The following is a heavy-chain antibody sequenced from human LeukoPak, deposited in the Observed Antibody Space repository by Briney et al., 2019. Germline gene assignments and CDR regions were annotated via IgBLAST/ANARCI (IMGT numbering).Heavy chain of an antibody. CDR3: AKTGLQLWLFAY. V-gene: IGHV3-30*18. Sequence: GGSLRLSCAASGFTFSSYGMHRVRQAPGKGLEWVALISYDGNNKYYADSVKGRFTISRDNSKNTLYLQMNSLRPDDTAVYYCAKTGLQLWLFAYWGQGTLVTVSS. CDR2: ISYDGNNK. J-gene: IGHJ4*02. CDR1: GFTFSSYG. D-gene: IGHD5-18*01.